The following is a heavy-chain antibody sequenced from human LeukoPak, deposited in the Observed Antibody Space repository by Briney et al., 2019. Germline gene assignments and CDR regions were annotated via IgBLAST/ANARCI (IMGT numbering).Heavy chain of an antibody. J-gene: IGHJ3*02. Sequence: PGGSLRLSCTASGFTFGDYAMSWFRQAPGKGLEWVGFIRSKAYGGTTEYAASVKGRFTISRDDSKSIAYLQMNSLKTEDTAVHYCTRADIVVVVAATHAFDIWGQGTMVTVSS. CDR3: TRADIVVVVAATHAFDI. CDR1: GFTFGDYA. CDR2: IRSKAYGGTT. D-gene: IGHD2-15*01. V-gene: IGHV3-49*03.